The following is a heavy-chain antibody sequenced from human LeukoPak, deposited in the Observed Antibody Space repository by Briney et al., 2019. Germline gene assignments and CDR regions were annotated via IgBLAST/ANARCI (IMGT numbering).Heavy chain of an antibody. J-gene: IGHJ4*02. CDR1: GYRFTGYY. Sequence: ASVKVSCKTSGYRFTGYYMHWVRQAPGQGLEWMGWINPKSGDPIYVQKFQGRVTLTRDTSIDTVYLELSSLKSDDTAVYYCARDGGSSWYFDYWGQGTLVTVSS. D-gene: IGHD6-13*01. CDR3: ARDGGSSWYFDY. CDR2: INPKSGDP. V-gene: IGHV1-2*02.